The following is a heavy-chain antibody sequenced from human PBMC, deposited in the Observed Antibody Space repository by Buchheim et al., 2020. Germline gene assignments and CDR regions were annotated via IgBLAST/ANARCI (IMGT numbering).Heavy chain of an antibody. CDR3: AKDMYYDSSGYAY. CDR2: ISGGGGST. Sequence: EVQLLESGGGLVQPGGSLRLSCAASGFTFSSYGMRWVRQAPGKGLEWVSAISGGGGSTYYADSVKGRFTISRDNSKNTLYLEMNSVIDEDTAVYYCAKDMYYDSSGYAYWGQGTL. V-gene: IGHV3-23*01. J-gene: IGHJ4*02. CDR1: GFTFSSYG. D-gene: IGHD3-22*01.